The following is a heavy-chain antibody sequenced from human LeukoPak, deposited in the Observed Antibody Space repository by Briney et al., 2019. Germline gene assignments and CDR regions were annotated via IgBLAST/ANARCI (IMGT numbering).Heavy chain of an antibody. D-gene: IGHD5-12*01. Sequence: GGSLRLSCAASGFIFSNYAMSWVRQAPGKGLEWVSAISGSGDSTYYADSVKGRFTISRDNSKNTLYLQMNSLRAEDSAIYYCAKLRNYYYYGMDVWGQGTTATVSS. CDR2: ISGSGDST. CDR1: GFIFSNYA. CDR3: AKLRNYYYYGMDV. V-gene: IGHV3-23*01. J-gene: IGHJ6*02.